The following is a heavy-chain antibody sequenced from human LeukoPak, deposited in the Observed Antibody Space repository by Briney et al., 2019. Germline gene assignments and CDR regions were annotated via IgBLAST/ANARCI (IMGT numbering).Heavy chain of an antibody. J-gene: IGHJ6*02. CDR2: IWYDGSSK. V-gene: IGHV3-33*08. CDR1: GFNFISYS. CDR3: ARDRHPDGMDV. Sequence: GGSLRLSCEAAGFNFISYSMQWVRQAPGKGLEWVAIIWYDGSSKYYAGSVKGRFTISRDNSKNTVFLQINSLRAEDTAVYYCARDRHPDGMDVWGQGTTVTVSS.